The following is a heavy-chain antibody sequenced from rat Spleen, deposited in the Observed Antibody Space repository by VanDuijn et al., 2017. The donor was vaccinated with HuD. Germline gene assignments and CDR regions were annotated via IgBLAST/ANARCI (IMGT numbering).Heavy chain of an antibody. V-gene: IGHV5-17*01. D-gene: IGHD3-2*01. CDR1: GCTFSDYA. CDR3: PRPTTRYRSPDSYYLAY. J-gene: IGHJ2*01. CDR2: IIYDGTYT. Sequence: EVQLVESGGGFVQPGRSLKLSCAASGCTFSDYAMAWVRQAPEKGLEWVATIIYDGTYTYYRDSVKGRFTLSRDNAESTLYLQIDSLRSEDTATSYFPRPTTRYRSPDSYYLAYWCQGVVVAVAS.